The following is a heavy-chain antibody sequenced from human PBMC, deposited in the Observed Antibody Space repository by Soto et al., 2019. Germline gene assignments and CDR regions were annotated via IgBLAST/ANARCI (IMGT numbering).Heavy chain of an antibody. CDR1: GYSFTDYG. V-gene: IGHV1-18*01. Sequence: QVQLVQSGAEVKKTGASVKVSCRTSGYSFTDYGIHWVRQAPGQGLEWMGWISAYNGNRYYAQRFHGRVTMTTDTSTTTAYMVLRSLRSDDTAVYYCARRYGDPSSAAGFDYWGQGTLVTVSS. CDR2: ISAYNGNR. D-gene: IGHD2-21*02. J-gene: IGHJ4*02. CDR3: ARRYGDPSSAAGFDY.